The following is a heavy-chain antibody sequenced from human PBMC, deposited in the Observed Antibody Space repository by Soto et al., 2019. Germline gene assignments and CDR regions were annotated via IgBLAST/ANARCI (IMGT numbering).Heavy chain of an antibody. CDR2: IIPIFGTA. J-gene: IGHJ6*02. D-gene: IGHD6-19*01. CDR1: GGTFSSYA. V-gene: IGHV1-69*13. CDR3: ARALDSSGWYEGLSIL. Sequence: AASVKVSCKASGGTFSSYAISWVRQAPGQGLEWMGGIIPIFGTANYAQKFQGRVTITADESTSTAYMELSSLRSEDTAVYYCARALDSSGWYEGLSILWGQGTTVTVSS.